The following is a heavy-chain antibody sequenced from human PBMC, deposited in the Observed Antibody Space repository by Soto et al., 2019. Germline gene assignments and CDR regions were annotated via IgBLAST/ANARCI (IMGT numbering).Heavy chain of an antibody. CDR2: ISNSGHST. CDR1: GLTFSSSA. D-gene: IGHD5-12*01. J-gene: IGHJ5*02. CDR3: AKGGPTFLNWFGP. Sequence: RRLSCAASGLTFSSSAMNWVRQGPGKGLEWVSVISNSGHSTYYADSVKGRFTISRDNSKNTLYLQMKSLRAEDTATYYCAKGGPTFLNWFGPWGQGTLVTVSS. V-gene: IGHV3-23*01.